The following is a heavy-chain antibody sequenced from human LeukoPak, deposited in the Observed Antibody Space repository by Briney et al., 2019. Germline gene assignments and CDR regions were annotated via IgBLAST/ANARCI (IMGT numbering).Heavy chain of an antibody. V-gene: IGHV4-59*01. Sequence: SETLSLTCIVSGGSITSDYWSWIRQPPGKGLEWIGYIENSGRTEYNPSLMSRITISVDTSKIQFSLMLSPVTAADTAVYYCAKDPMTTVTTVDSDWGQGTLVTVSS. D-gene: IGHD4-17*01. J-gene: IGHJ4*02. CDR2: IENSGRT. CDR1: GGSITSDY. CDR3: AKDPMTTVTTVDSD.